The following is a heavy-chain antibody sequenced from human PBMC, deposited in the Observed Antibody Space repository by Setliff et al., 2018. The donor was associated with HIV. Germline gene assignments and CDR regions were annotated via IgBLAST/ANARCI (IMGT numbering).Heavy chain of an antibody. J-gene: IGHJ4*02. Sequence: PSETLSLTCTVIGASASMPGWWGWVRQSPGKRLEWIGEVSDGGTKYNPSLQGRATTSVDRSKNQFSLELRSVTAADTAVYYCVKEGRTSTVFGYWGQGVMVTVSS. CDR2: VSDGGT. CDR3: VKEGRTSTVFGY. CDR1: GASASMPGW. D-gene: IGHD1-7*01. V-gene: IGHV4-4*02.